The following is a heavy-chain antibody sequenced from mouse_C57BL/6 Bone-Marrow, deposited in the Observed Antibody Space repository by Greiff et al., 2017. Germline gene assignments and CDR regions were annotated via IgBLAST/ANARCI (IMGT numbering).Heavy chain of an antibody. D-gene: IGHD2-4*01. CDR3: ASGGTMITTCNYAMDY. CDR2: ISYDGSN. V-gene: IGHV3-6*01. CDR1: GYSITSGYY. Sequence: EVQLQESGPGLVKPSQSLSLTCSVTGYSITSGYYWNWIRQFPGNKLEWMGYISYDGSNNYNPSLKNRISITRDTSKNQFFLKLNSVTTEDTATYYCASGGTMITTCNYAMDYWGQGTSVTVSS. J-gene: IGHJ4*01.